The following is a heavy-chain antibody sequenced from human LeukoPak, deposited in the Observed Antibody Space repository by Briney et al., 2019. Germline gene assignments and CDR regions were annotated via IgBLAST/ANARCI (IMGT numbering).Heavy chain of an antibody. CDR3: AGADQGYSYGEIDY. CDR1: GFTFSSYS. D-gene: IGHD5-18*01. CDR2: ISGSSSYI. Sequence: PGGSLRLSCAASGFTFSSYSMNWVRQAPGKGLEWVSSISGSSSYIYYADSVKGRFTISRDNAKNSLYLQMNSLRAEDTAVYYCAGADQGYSYGEIDYWGQGTLVTVPS. J-gene: IGHJ4*02. V-gene: IGHV3-21*06.